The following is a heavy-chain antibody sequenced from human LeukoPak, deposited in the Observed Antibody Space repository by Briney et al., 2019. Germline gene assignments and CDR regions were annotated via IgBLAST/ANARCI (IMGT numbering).Heavy chain of an antibody. V-gene: IGHV5-51*01. CDR2: IYPSDSDV. J-gene: IGHJ6*04. CDR1: GYTFTRYW. Sequence: GESLKISCRVSGYTFTRYWIGWVRQMPGKGLEWMGMIYPSDSDVRLSPSFQGQVTILADKSINTAYLQWSSLKASDTAMYYCARRNLLDWLDVWGKGTTVTVSS. CDR3: ARRNLLDWLDV. D-gene: IGHD2-21*01.